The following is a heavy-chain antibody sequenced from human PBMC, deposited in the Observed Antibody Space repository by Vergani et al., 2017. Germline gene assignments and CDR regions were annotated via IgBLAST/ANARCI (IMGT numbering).Heavy chain of an antibody. Sequence: EVQLVESGGGLVKPGGSLRLSCAASGFTFSSYSMNWVRQAPGKGLEWVASISSSSSYGYYADSVKGRFTISRDNAKNSLYLQRNSHGAEDTAVYYCARGRGPIADLWSDQNRYYYYGMDVWGQGTTGTVS. CDR3: ARGRGPIADLWSDQNRYYYYGMDV. V-gene: IGHV3-21*01. J-gene: IGHJ6*02. D-gene: IGHD3-3*01. CDR2: ISSSSSYG. CDR1: GFTFSSYS.